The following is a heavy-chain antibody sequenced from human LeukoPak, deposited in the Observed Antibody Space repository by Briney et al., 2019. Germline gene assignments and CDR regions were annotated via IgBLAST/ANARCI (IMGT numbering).Heavy chain of an antibody. J-gene: IGHJ4*02. CDR2: INPNSGGT. CDR3: ARAQGPVATPDY. Sequence: ASVKVSCKASGYTFTGYYMHWLRQAPGQGLEWMGWINPNSGGTNYAQKFQGRVTMTRDTSISTAYMELSRLRSDDTAVYYCARAQGPVATPDYWGQGTLVTVSS. CDR1: GYTFTGYY. V-gene: IGHV1-2*02. D-gene: IGHD5-12*01.